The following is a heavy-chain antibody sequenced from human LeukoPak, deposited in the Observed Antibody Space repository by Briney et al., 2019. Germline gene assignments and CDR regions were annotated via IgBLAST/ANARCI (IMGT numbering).Heavy chain of an antibody. V-gene: IGHV3-33*06. CDR1: GFTFSSYG. Sequence: PGRSLRLSCAASGFTFSSYGMHWVRQAPGKGLEWVAVMWYDGSNKYYADSVKGRFTISRDNSKNTLYLQMNSLRAEDTAVYYCAKAGFLGYWGQGTLVTVSS. J-gene: IGHJ4*02. CDR3: AKAGFLGY. D-gene: IGHD3-3*01. CDR2: MWYDGSNK.